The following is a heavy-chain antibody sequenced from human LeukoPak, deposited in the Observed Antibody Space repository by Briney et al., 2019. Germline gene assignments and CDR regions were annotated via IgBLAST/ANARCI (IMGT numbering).Heavy chain of an antibody. CDR1: GGSIGDYY. CDR3: ARDSGSSSWEGFDY. Sequence: PSETLSLTCTVSGGSIGDYYWSWIREPPGKGLEWIGYLYYSRNTNYSPSLKSRVTISADTSKNQFSLNVSSVTAADTAMYYCARDSGSSSWEGFDYWGQGTLVTVSS. D-gene: IGHD6-13*01. CDR2: LYYSRNT. J-gene: IGHJ4*02. V-gene: IGHV4-59*01.